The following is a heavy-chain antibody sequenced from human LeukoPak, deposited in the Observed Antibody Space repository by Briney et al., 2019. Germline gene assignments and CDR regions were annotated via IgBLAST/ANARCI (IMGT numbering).Heavy chain of an antibody. CDR2: ISADNGNT. Sequence: GASVKVSCKASGYTFTSYGISWVRQAPGQGLEWMGWISADNGNTNYAQKLQGRVTMTTDTPTSTVYMELSSLRSEDTAVYYCATMGTDSRNDYWGQGTLVTVSS. CDR1: GYTFTSYG. CDR3: ATMGTDSRNDY. V-gene: IGHV1-18*01. J-gene: IGHJ4*02. D-gene: IGHD3-22*01.